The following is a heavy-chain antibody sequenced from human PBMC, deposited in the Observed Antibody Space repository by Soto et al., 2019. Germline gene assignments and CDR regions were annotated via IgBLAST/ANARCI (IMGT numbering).Heavy chain of an antibody. V-gene: IGHV4-59*01. D-gene: IGHD5-12*01. CDR3: AGIVATIMPVGWFDP. J-gene: IGHJ5*02. CDR2: IYYSGST. Sequence: KPSETLSLICTVSGDSISSYYWSWIRQPPGKGLEWIGYIYYSGSTNYNPSLKSRVTISVDTSKNQFSLKLSSVTAADTAVYYCAGIVATIMPVGWFDPWGQGTLVTVSS. CDR1: GDSISSYY.